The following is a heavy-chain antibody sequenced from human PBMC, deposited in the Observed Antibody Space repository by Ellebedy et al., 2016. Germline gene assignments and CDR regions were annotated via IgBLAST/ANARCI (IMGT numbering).Heavy chain of an antibody. CDR3: ATGRLRLQWYFDL. D-gene: IGHD2-15*01. Sequence: ASVKVSCXASGYTFTSYDINWVRQATGQGLEWMGWMNPNSGNTGYAQKFQGRVTMTRNTSISTAYMELSSLRSEDTAVYYCATGRLRLQWYFDLWGRGTLVTVSS. V-gene: IGHV1-8*01. CDR1: GYTFTSYD. CDR2: MNPNSGNT. J-gene: IGHJ2*01.